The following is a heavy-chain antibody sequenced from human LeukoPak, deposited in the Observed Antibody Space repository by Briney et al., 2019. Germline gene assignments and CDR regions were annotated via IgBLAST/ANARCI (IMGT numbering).Heavy chain of an antibody. CDR3: AKPSSSRFDY. Sequence: GGSLRLSCAASGFTFSSYAMSWVRQAPGKGLEWVSAISGSDDSTYYADSVKSRFTISRDNSKNTLYLQMNSLRAEDTAVYYCAKPSSSRFDYWGQGTPVTVSS. J-gene: IGHJ4*02. V-gene: IGHV3-23*01. D-gene: IGHD6-13*01. CDR2: ISGSDDST. CDR1: GFTFSSYA.